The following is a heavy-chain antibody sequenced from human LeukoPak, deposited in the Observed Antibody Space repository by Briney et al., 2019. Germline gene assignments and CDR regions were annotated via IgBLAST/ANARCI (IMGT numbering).Heavy chain of an antibody. V-gene: IGHV4-4*07. D-gene: IGHD6-13*01. CDR1: GDSISNNY. CDR3: ARDRGGNSWYNYHDA. Sequence: SETLSLTCTVSGDSISNNYWSWIRQPAGKGLEWISRIHFNGNTGYNPSLKSRVTTSIDTPGNQFSLKLSSVTAADTAVFYCARDRGGNSWYNYHDAWGQGILVTVSS. CDR2: IHFNGNT. J-gene: IGHJ5*02.